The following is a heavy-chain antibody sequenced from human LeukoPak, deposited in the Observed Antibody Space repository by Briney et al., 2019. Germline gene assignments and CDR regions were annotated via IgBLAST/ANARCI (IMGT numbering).Heavy chain of an antibody. Sequence: PSETLSLTCTVSGGSISGYYWSWIRQPPGKGLEWIGYIYYSGSTNYNPSLKSRVTISVDTSKDQFSLKLSSVTAADTAVYYCARARPGVWLLDYWGQGTLVTVSS. CDR3: ARARPGVWLLDY. V-gene: IGHV4-59*12. D-gene: IGHD3-22*01. CDR2: IYYSGST. J-gene: IGHJ4*02. CDR1: GGSISGYY.